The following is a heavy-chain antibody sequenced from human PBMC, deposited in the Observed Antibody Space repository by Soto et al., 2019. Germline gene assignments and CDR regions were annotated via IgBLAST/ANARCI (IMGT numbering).Heavy chain of an antibody. CDR1: GASVSSNRAA. J-gene: IGHJ4*02. D-gene: IGHD1-26*01. CDR3: ARGEQYSGRIFDY. CDR2: TYYRSKWYN. Sequence: SQTLSLDCGISGASVSSNRAAWNWLRQSPSRGLEWLGRTYYRSKWYNDYAVSVESRITINPDTSKNHFSLQLNFVTPEDTAVYFFARGEQYSGRIFDYWGQGTLVTGSS. V-gene: IGHV6-1*01.